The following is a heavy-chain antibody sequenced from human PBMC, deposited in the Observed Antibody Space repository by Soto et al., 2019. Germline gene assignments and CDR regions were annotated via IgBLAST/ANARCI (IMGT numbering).Heavy chain of an antibody. CDR3: ERDLEKGGGSAGFDY. CDR1: GYTFTGYY. V-gene: IGHV1-2*02. J-gene: IGHJ4*02. CDR2: ISPNSGGT. D-gene: IGHD2-15*01. Sequence: ASVKVSCKASGYTFTGYYIHWVRQAPGQGLEWMGWISPNSGGTKYPQKFQGRVTMTRDTSIRTVYMSLTGLKSDDTAVYFCERDLEKGGGSAGFDYWGQGTLVTVSS.